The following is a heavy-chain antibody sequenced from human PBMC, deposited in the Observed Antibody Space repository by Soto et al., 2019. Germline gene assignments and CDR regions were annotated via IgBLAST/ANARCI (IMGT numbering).Heavy chain of an antibody. V-gene: IGHV1-69*13. J-gene: IGHJ4*02. CDR1: GGTFNSHA. Sequence: SVKVSCKASGGTFNSHAISWVRQAPGQGLEWMGTIVPIFATGNYAQKFQDRLTITADESMTTAYMELTRLRSEDTAVYYCARDNPPLSYFETDGQQTHWGQGTLVTVSS. CDR2: IVPIFATG. D-gene: IGHD3-9*01. CDR3: ARDNPPLSYFETDGQQTH.